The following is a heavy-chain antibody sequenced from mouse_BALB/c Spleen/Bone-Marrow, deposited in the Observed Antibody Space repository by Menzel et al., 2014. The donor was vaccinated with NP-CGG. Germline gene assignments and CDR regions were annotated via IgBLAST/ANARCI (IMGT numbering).Heavy chain of an antibody. V-gene: IGHV1-15*01. J-gene: IGHJ4*01. CDR2: IDPETGGN. CDR1: GYTFTDYE. Sequence: QVQLQQSGAELVRPGASVTLSCKASGYTFTDYEIHWVKQTPVHGLEWIGAIDPETGGNAYNQKFKGKATLTADKSSSTAYMELRSLTSEDSAVYYCARGLLLPTPYYYAMDYWGQGTSVTVSS. CDR3: ARGLLLPTPYYYAMDY. D-gene: IGHD2-3*01.